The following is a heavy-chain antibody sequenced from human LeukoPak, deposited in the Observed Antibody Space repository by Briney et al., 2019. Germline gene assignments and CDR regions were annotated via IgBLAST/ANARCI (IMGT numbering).Heavy chain of an antibody. CDR2: MYHSGST. CDR3: ARKAGYNWNYRYYFDY. Sequence: SETLSLTCTVSGYSINSAYYWGWIRQPPGKGLEWIGSMYHSGSTYYNPSLQSRVTISVDTSKNQFSLKLSSVTAADTAVYYCARKAGYNWNYRYYFDYWGQGTLVTVSS. V-gene: IGHV4-38-2*02. D-gene: IGHD1-7*01. J-gene: IGHJ4*02. CDR1: GYSINSAYY.